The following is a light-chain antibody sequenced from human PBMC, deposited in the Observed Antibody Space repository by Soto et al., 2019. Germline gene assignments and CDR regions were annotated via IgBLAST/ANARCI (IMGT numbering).Light chain of an antibody. J-gene: IGKJ4*01. CDR2: AAS. CDR1: QSISSY. CDR3: QQSYSTPLT. Sequence: DIQMTQSPSSLSASVGDRVTITCQASQSISSYLNWYQQKPGKAPKLLIYAASSLQSGVPSRFSGSGSGTDFTLTFSSLQLEDFATYYCQQSYSTPLTFGGGTKVEIK. V-gene: IGKV1-39*01.